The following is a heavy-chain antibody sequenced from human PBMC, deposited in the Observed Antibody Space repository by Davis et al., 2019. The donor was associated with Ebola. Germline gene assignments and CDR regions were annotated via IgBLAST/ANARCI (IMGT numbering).Heavy chain of an antibody. V-gene: IGHV1-46*01. CDR3: ARVRYCGGDCSKYYYYGMDV. D-gene: IGHD2-21*02. CDR2: INPNGGST. Sequence: AASVKVSCKASGYTFTSYYIHWVRQAPGQGLEWMGIINPNGGSTTYAQKFQGRVTVTRDTPTSTVYMELSRLRSDDTAVYYCARVRYCGGDCSKYYYYGMDVWGKGTTVTVSS. CDR1: GYTFTSYY. J-gene: IGHJ6*04.